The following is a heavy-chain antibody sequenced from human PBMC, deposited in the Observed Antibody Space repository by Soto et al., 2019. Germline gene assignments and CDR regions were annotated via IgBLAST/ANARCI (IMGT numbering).Heavy chain of an antibody. CDR1: GYSFTSYW. J-gene: IGHJ5*02. V-gene: IGHV5-51*01. CDR2: IYPGDSDT. D-gene: IGHD3-10*01. Sequence: PGESLKISCKGSGYSFTSYWIGWVRQMPGKGLEWMGIIYPGDSDTRYSPSFQGQVTISADKSISTAYLQWSSLKALDTAMYYCARLGLRGVWANNIPYWFDPWGQGTLVTVSS. CDR3: ARLGLRGVWANNIPYWFDP.